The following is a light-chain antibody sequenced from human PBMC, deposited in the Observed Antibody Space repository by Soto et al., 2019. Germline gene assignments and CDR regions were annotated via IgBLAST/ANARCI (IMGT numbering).Light chain of an antibody. J-gene: IGLJ2*01. CDR2: QDI. CDR3: QAWDSNTVI. V-gene: IGLV3-1*01. CDR1: KLENKY. Sequence: SYELTQPPSVSVSPGQTASISCSGDKLENKYVCWYQQRPGQSPLLVIYQDIKRPSGIPERFSGSNSGNTATLTISGTQAMDEADYYCQAWDSNTVIFGGGTKLTVL.